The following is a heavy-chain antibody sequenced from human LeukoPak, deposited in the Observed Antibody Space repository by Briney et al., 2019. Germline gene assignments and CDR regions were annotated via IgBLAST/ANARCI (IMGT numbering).Heavy chain of an antibody. Sequence: ALVKLSGKASGYTFTSYDINWVRQAPGQGLEWMGWMNPNSGNTGYAQKLQGRVTMTRNTSIRTLYMVLRRQRSEDPAVCCCARDPFFLGGANFDYWLQGTLVTVCS. CDR2: MNPNSGNT. CDR1: GYTFTSYD. J-gene: IGHJ4*02. CDR3: ARDPFFLGGANFDY. V-gene: IGHV1-8*01. D-gene: IGHD1-26*01.